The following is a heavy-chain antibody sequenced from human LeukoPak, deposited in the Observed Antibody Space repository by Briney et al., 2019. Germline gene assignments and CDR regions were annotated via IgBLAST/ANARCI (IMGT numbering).Heavy chain of an antibody. CDR3: AREIWATGNGWFDP. J-gene: IGHJ5*02. CDR2: IYYSGST. CDR1: GDSISSRDYY. Sequence: SETLSLTCSVSGDSISSRDYYWSWIRQPPGKGLEWIGYIYYSGSTSYNPSLKSRVTISVDTSKNQFSLRLSSVTAADTAVYYCAREIWATGNGWFDPWGQGTVVTVSS. D-gene: IGHD3-16*01. V-gene: IGHV4-30-4*08.